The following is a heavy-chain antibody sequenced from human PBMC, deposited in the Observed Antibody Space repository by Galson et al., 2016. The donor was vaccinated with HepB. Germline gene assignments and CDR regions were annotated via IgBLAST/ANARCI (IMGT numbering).Heavy chain of an antibody. D-gene: IGHD1-1*01. Sequence: SLRLSCADSGFTFSSYSMNWVRQAPGKGLEWVSSISSSSSYIYYADSVKGRFTISRDNAKNSLYLQMNSLRAEDTAVYYCARDPHVNDLQIFHFDYWGQGTLVTVSS. V-gene: IGHV3-21*01. J-gene: IGHJ4*02. CDR3: ARDPHVNDLQIFHFDY. CDR1: GFTFSSYS. CDR2: ISSSSSYI.